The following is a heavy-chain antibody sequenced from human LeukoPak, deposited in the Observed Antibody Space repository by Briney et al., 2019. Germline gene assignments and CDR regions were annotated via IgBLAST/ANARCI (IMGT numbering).Heavy chain of an antibody. Sequence: SETLSLTCTVSGGSISETSWYWGWIRQPPGKGLEWIGSIYYSGTTYYNPSLKSRITISLDTSKNQFSLKLSSVTAADTAVYFYARLKYSSSWYWFDPWGQGTLVTVSS. V-gene: IGHV4-39*07. CDR1: GGSISETSWY. J-gene: IGHJ5*02. CDR3: ARLKYSSSWYWFDP. CDR2: IYYSGTT. D-gene: IGHD6-13*01.